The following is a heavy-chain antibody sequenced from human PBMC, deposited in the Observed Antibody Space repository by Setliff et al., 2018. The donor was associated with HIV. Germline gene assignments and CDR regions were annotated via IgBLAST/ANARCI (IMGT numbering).Heavy chain of an antibody. J-gene: IGHJ6*03. V-gene: IGHV4-34*01. D-gene: IGHD3-3*01. CDR2: INHDRTT. Sequence: SETMSLTCAVYGGSFSGYYWSWIRQPPGKGLEWIGEINHDRTTNYNPSLKSRVTISVDTSKNQFSLTLNSVTAADTAVYYCARGSRQLTIFGVVFKTNYYFMDVWGKGTAVTVSS. CDR3: ARGSRQLTIFGVVFKTNYYFMDV. CDR1: GGSFSGYY.